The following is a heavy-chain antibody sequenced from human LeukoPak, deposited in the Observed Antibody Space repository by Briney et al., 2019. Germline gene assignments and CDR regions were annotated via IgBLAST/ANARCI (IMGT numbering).Heavy chain of an antibody. CDR1: GFTFSNYA. J-gene: IGHJ4*02. Sequence: GGSLRLSCVASGFTFSNYAIHWVRQAPGKGLEWVAVISYDGSDNYYADSVKGRFTISRDNSKNTLYLQMNSLRAEDTAVYYCAKDRNYDYVWGSYRPFYFDYWGQGTLVTVSS. V-gene: IGHV3-30*04. CDR2: ISYDGSDN. D-gene: IGHD3-16*02. CDR3: AKDRNYDYVWGSYRPFYFDY.